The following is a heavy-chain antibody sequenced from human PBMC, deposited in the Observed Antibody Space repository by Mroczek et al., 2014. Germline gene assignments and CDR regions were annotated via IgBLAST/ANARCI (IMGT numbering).Heavy chain of an antibody. D-gene: IGHD4-23*01. Sequence: QVQLVQSGGGVVQPGRSLRLSCAASGFTFSSYAISWVRQAPGQGLEWMGRIIPILGIANYAQKFQGRVTITADKSTSTAYMELSSLRSEDTAVYYCASPLTGGNLPGSIGAFDIWGQGTMVTVSS. J-gene: IGHJ3*02. CDR3: ASPLTGGNLPGSIGAFDI. CDR1: GFTFSSYA. CDR2: IIPILGIA. V-gene: IGHV1-69*09.